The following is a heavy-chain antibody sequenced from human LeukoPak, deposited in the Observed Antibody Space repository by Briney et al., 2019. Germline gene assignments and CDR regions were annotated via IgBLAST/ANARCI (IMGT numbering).Heavy chain of an antibody. CDR1: GGTFSSYA. CDR2: NIPIFGTA. Sequence: GASVKVSCKASGGTFSSYAISWVRQAPGQGLEWMGGNIPIFGTANYAQKFQGRVTITTDESTSTAYMELSSLRSEDTAVYYCARGRKGQQLNYWGQGTLVTVSS. V-gene: IGHV1-69*05. CDR3: ARGRKGQQLNY. J-gene: IGHJ4*02. D-gene: IGHD6-13*01.